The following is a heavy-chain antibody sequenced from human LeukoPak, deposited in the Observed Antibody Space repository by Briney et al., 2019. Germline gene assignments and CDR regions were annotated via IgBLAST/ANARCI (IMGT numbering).Heavy chain of an antibody. CDR3: AKDFIYSGTTAPYYFDY. J-gene: IGHJ4*02. V-gene: IGHV3-23*01. CDR2: ISPSGLIT. D-gene: IGHD1-7*01. Sequence: GGSLRLSCAASGFTFSKYVMSWVRQAPGKGPECVSGISPSGLITYYADSVKGRLTISRDNSKNPLYLQMNSLRAQDTAVYYCAKDFIYSGTTAPYYFDYWGQGTLVTVSS. CDR1: GFTFSKYV.